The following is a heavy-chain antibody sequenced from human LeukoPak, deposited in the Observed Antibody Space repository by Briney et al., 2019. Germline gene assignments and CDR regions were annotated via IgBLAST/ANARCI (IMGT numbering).Heavy chain of an antibody. J-gene: IGHJ4*02. D-gene: IGHD2-8*01. CDR3: ARDNDFDY. CDR2: MNPNSGNT. CDR1: GYTFTIYD. Sequence: ASVKVSCKASGYTFTIYDINWVRQATGHGLEWMGWMNPNSGNTGYAQKFQGRVTMTRDMSTSTVYMELSSLRSEDTAFYYCARDNDFDYWGQGTLVTVSS. V-gene: IGHV1-8*01.